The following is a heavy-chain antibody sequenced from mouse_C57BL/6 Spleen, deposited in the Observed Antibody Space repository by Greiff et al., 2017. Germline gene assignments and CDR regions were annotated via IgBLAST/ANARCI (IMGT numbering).Heavy chain of an antibody. V-gene: IGHV6-3*01. J-gene: IGHJ3*01. D-gene: IGHD2-3*01. CDR3: TDGYSAY. CDR2: IRLKSDNYAT. CDR1: GSTFSNYW. Sequence: EVKLVESGGGLVQPGGSMKLSCVASGSTFSNYWMNWVRQSPEKGLEWVAQIRLKSDNYATHYAESVKGRFTISRDDSKSSVYLQMHNLRAEDTGIYYCTDGYSAYWGQGTLVTVSA.